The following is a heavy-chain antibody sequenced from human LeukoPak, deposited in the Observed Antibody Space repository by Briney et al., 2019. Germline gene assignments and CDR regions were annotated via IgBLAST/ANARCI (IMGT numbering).Heavy chain of an antibody. CDR1: GYTFTNYG. D-gene: IGHD6-19*01. CDR3: ARDHGAGENFDF. V-gene: IGHV1-18*01. J-gene: IGHJ4*02. Sequence: ASVKVSCKASGYTFTNYGVSWVRQAPGQGLEWMGWISAYNANTNYAQKLQGRVTMTTDTSASTAYMELRSLRSDDTAVYYCARDHGAGENFDFWGQGTLVTVSS. CDR2: ISAYNANT.